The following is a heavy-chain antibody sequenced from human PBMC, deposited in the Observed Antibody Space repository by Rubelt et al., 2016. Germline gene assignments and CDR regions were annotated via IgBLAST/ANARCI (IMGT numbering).Heavy chain of an antibody. J-gene: IGHJ4*02. CDR3: ARDRGSSGWYDY. CDR2: ISSSSSYI. CDR1: GFTFSSYS. Sequence: EVQLLESGGGLVQPGGSLRLSCAASGFTFSSYSMTWVRQAPGKGLEWVSSISSSSSYIYYADSVKGRFTISRDNAKNSLYLQMNSLRAEDTAVYYCARDRGSSGWYDYWGQGTLVTVSS. V-gene: IGHV3-21*01. D-gene: IGHD6-19*01.